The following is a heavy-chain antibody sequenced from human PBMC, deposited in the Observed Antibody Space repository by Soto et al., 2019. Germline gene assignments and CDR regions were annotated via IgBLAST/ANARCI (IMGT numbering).Heavy chain of an antibody. CDR1: GYTFTSNI. CDR3: ARVYDYYGMDV. CDR2: INGGNGGT. D-gene: IGHD3-3*01. J-gene: IGHJ6*02. V-gene: IGHV1-3*01. Sequence: ASVKVSCKASGYTFTSNIIHWVRQAPGQRLEWMGWINGGNGGTKYSQEFQGRVTMTRDTSISTAYMELSSLRSDDTAVYYCARVYDYYGMDVWGQGTTVTVSS.